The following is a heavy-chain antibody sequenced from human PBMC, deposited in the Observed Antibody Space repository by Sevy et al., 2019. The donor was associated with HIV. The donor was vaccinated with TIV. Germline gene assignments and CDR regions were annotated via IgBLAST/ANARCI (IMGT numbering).Heavy chain of an antibody. CDR3: AKDRVSGTYYSGDFDY. J-gene: IGHJ4*02. Sequence: GGSLRLSCAASGFTFSTYAMTWVRQAPGGGLEWVSVISGSGSSTYYADSVKGRFTTSRDNSKNTLFLQMNSLRADDTAVYYCAKDRVSGTYYSGDFDYWGQGTLVTVSS. CDR2: ISGSGSST. CDR1: GFTFSTYA. D-gene: IGHD3-10*01. V-gene: IGHV3-23*01.